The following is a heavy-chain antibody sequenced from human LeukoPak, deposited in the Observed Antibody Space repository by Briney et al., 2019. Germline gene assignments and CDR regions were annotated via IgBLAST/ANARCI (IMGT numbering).Heavy chain of an antibody. D-gene: IGHD5-18*01. CDR1: GFTFSSYA. CDR2: ISGSGGST. J-gene: IGHJ4*02. CDR3: AKGQIRGYSYGIGY. V-gene: IGHV3-23*01. Sequence: PGGSLRLSCAASGFTFSSYAMSWVRQAPGKGLEWVSAISGSGGSTYYADSVKGRFTISRDNSKNTLYLQMNSLRAEDTAVYYCAKGQIRGYSYGIGYWGQGTLVTVSS.